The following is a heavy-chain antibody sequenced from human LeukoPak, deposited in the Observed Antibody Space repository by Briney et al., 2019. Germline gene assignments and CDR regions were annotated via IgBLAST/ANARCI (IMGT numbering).Heavy chain of an antibody. CDR2: IYYSGST. CDR3: ARDVVVVPAAREGWFDP. CDR1: GASITGGVNY. J-gene: IGHJ5*02. V-gene: IGHV4-30-4*01. Sequence: SQTLSLTCTVSGASITGGVNYWGWIRQPPGKGLEWIGYIYYSGSTYYNPSLKSRVTISVDTSKNQFSLKLSSVTAADTAVYYCARDVVVVPAAREGWFDPWGQGTLVTVSS. D-gene: IGHD2-2*01.